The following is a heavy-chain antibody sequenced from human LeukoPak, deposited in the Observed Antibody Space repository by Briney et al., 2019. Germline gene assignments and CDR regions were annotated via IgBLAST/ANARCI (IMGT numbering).Heavy chain of an antibody. CDR2: IYHSGST. J-gene: IGHJ4*02. D-gene: IGHD4-11*01. CDR3: ARRYSNSCFDY. Sequence: SETLSLTCAVSGYSISSGYYWAWIRPPPGKGLGCIGNIYHSGSTYYNPSLKSRVTISVDTSKNQFSLKLSSVTAADTAVYYCARRYSNSCFDYWGQGTLVTVSS. CDR1: GYSISSGYY. V-gene: IGHV4-38-2*01.